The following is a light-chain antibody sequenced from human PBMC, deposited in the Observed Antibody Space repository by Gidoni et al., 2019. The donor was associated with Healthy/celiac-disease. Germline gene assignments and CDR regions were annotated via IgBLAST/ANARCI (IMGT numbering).Light chain of an antibody. Sequence: EIVLTKSPGTLSLSPGERATLSCRASQSVSSSYLDWYQQKHGQAPRLLIYGASGRATGIPDRVSGSGSEIDFTLTSSRLEPEDFEVYYCQQYGSSPTFGQGTKVEIK. CDR3: QQYGSSPT. CDR2: GAS. J-gene: IGKJ1*01. CDR1: QSVSSSY. V-gene: IGKV3-20*01.